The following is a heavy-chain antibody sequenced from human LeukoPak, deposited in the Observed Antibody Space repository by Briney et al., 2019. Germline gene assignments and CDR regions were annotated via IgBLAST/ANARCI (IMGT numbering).Heavy chain of an antibody. V-gene: IGHV4-59*11. CDR3: ARGGLPDY. D-gene: IGHD2-15*01. Sequence: SETLSLTCTVSGGSISSHYWSWIRQPPGKGLEGIGYIYYSGSTNYNPSLKSRVTISVDTSKNQFSLKLSSVTAADTAVYYCARGGLPDYWGQGTLVTVSS. CDR1: GGSISSHY. CDR2: IYYSGST. J-gene: IGHJ4*02.